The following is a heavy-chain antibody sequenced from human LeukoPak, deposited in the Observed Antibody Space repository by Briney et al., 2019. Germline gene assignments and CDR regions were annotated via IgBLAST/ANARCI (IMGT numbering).Heavy chain of an antibody. CDR1: GGSISSYY. Sequence: SETLSLTCTVSGGSISSYYWSWIRQPAGKGLEWIGRIYTSGSTNYNPSLKSRVTMSVDTSKNQFSLKLSSVTAAHTAVCYCAIGLLWFGELNDYWCQGTRITVSS. CDR2: IYTSGST. J-gene: IGHJ4*02. CDR3: AIGLLWFGELNDY. V-gene: IGHV4-4*07. D-gene: IGHD3-10*01.